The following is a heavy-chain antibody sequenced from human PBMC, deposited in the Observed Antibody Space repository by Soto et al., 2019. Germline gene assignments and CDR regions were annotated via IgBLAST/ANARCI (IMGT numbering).Heavy chain of an antibody. Sequence: QVQLVQSGAEVKKPGASVKVSCKASGYSFPTYYMHWVRQAPGQGLEWMGIINPSGGSTSYAQKFQGRVTMTRDTPTRIVYMELRSLRSEDTAVYYCARAYDSRTKGCFDFWGQGTLVTVSS. J-gene: IGHJ4*02. CDR3: ARAYDSRTKGCFDF. CDR2: INPSGGST. CDR1: GYSFPTYY. D-gene: IGHD3-10*01. V-gene: IGHV1-46*03.